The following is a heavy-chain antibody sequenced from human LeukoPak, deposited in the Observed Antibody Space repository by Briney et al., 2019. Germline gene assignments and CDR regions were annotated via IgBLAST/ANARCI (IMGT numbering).Heavy chain of an antibody. Sequence: GASVKVSCKASGYTFTGYYMHWVRQAPGQGLEWMGWINPNSGGTNYAQKFQGRVTMTRDTSISTAYMELSRLRSGDTAVYYCARESFAHGSGSYYKQGWFDPWGQGTLVTVSS. J-gene: IGHJ5*02. CDR2: INPNSGGT. CDR1: GYTFTGYY. D-gene: IGHD3-10*01. V-gene: IGHV1-2*02. CDR3: ARESFAHGSGSYYKQGWFDP.